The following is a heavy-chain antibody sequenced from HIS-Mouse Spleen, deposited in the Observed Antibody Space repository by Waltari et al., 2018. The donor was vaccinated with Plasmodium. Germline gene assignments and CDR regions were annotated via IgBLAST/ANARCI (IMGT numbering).Heavy chain of an antibody. CDR1: GFSLSTSGMC. Sequence: VTLRESAPALVTPTQTLALPCTFSGFSLSTSGMCVKWIRQPPGKALEWLARIDWDDDKYYSTSLKTRLTISKETSKNQVVLTMTNMDPLDTATYYCARHKKRGQLVRGYFDYWGQGTLVTVSS. V-gene: IGHV2-70*15. CDR3: ARHKKRGQLVRGYFDY. D-gene: IGHD6-6*01. CDR2: IDWDDDK. J-gene: IGHJ4*02.